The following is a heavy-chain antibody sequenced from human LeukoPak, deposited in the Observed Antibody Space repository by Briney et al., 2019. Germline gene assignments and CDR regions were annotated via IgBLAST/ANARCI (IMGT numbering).Heavy chain of an antibody. CDR2: IKQDGSEK. J-gene: IGHJ4*02. V-gene: IGHV3-7*04. D-gene: IGHD1-14*01. CDR3: AGVWYYYFDY. Sequence: GGSLRLSCAASGFTFSSYEMNWVRQAPGKGLEWVANIKQDGSEKYYVDSVKGRFTISRDNAKNSLYLQMNSLRAEDTAVYYCAGVWYYYFDYWGQGTLVTVSS. CDR1: GFTFSSYE.